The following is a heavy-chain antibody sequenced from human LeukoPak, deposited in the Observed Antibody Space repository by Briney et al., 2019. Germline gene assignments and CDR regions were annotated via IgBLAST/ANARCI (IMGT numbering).Heavy chain of an antibody. CDR3: ARVIVSVPGQSDYFDY. J-gene: IGHJ4*02. Sequence: GGSLRLSCATSGFTFSNYWMCWVRQAPGEGLEWVANIRQDGGDKYYADSVKGRFTISRDNAKNSLYLQMNSLRAEDTAVYSCARVIVSVPGQSDYFDYWGQGTLVTFSS. CDR1: GFTFSNYW. CDR2: IRQDGGDK. V-gene: IGHV3-7*03. D-gene: IGHD6-19*01.